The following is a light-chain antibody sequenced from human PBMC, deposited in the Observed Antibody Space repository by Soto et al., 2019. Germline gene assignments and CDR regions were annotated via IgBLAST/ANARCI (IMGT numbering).Light chain of an antibody. CDR1: QSVSNN. Sequence: EIVMTQSPATLSVSPGERATLSCRASQSVSNNLAWYQQKPGQAPRVVIYRASTRATGIPPRFSGSGSGTEFTLTIINLQSEDFAVYYCQQYNNWPPWTFGQGTKVEIK. CDR2: RAS. CDR3: QQYNNWPPWT. V-gene: IGKV3-15*01. J-gene: IGKJ1*01.